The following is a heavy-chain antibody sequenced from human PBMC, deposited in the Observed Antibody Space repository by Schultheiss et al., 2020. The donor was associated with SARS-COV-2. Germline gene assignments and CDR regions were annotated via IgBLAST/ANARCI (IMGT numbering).Heavy chain of an antibody. J-gene: IGHJ3*02. Sequence: GGSLRLSCAASGFTFSSYDMHWVRQATGKGLEWVSAIGTAGDTYYPGSVKGRFTISRDNSKNTLYLQMNSLRAEDTAVYYCANHRGAIPDAFDIWGQGTMVTVSS. CDR3: ANHRGAIPDAFDI. CDR1: GFTFSSYD. V-gene: IGHV3-13*01. D-gene: IGHD3-10*01. CDR2: IGTAGDT.